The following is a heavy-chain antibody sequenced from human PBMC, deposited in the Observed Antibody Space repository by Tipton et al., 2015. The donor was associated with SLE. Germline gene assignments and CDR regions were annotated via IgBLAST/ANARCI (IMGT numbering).Heavy chain of an antibody. CDR2: IYHSGNT. CDR1: GGSISNYS. J-gene: IGHJ4*02. D-gene: IGHD6-19*01. Sequence: TLSLTCTVSGGSISNYSWSWIRQPPGKGLEWIGSIYHSGNTYSNPSLKSRVTISVDTSKNQFSLRLTSVSAADTAIYYCARVPRIRGSGSPPFGTDYWGQGTLVTVSS. CDR3: ARVPRIRGSGSPPFGTDY. V-gene: IGHV4-59*12.